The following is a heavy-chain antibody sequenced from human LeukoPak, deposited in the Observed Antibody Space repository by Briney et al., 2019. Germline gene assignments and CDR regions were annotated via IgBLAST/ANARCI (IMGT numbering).Heavy chain of an antibody. V-gene: IGHV5-51*01. D-gene: IGHD6-19*01. CDR1: GYTFSIYW. J-gene: IGHJ4*02. Sequence: GESLKISCKGSGYTFSIYWIGWVRQMPGKGLEWMGVIYPGDSDTRYSPSFQGQVTISVDKSISSAYLQWSGLKASDTAMYYCVRQDGSGSYYLDYWGQGTLVTVST. CDR2: IYPGDSDT. CDR3: VRQDGSGSYYLDY.